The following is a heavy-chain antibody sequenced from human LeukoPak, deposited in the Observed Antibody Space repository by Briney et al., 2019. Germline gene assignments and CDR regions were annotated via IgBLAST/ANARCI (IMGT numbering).Heavy chain of an antibody. CDR1: GYSFTSYW. CDR3: ARRNYDFWPTLNWFDS. V-gene: IGHV5-51*01. J-gene: IGHJ5*01. CDR2: IYPGDSDT. D-gene: IGHD3-3*01. Sequence: GESLKISCKGSGYSFTSYWIGWVRQMPGKGLEWMGIIYPGDSDTRYSPSFQGQVTISADKSISTAYLQWSSLKASDTAMYYCARRNYDFWPTLNWFDSWGQGTLVTVSS.